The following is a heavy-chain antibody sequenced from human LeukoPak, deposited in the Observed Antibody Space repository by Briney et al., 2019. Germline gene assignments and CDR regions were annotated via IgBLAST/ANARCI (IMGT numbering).Heavy chain of an antibody. CDR3: TRQARGAFDI. Sequence: GGSLRLSCAASGFTSSGSAMHWVRQASGKGLEWVGRIRSKANSYATAYAASVKGRFTISRDDSKNTAYLQMNSLKTEDTAVYYCTRQARGAFDIWGQGTMVTVSS. V-gene: IGHV3-73*01. CDR1: GFTSSGSA. J-gene: IGHJ3*02. D-gene: IGHD3-10*01. CDR2: IRSKANSYAT.